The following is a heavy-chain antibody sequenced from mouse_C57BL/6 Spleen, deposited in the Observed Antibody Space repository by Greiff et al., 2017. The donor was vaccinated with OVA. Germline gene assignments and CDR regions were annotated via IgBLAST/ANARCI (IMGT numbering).Heavy chain of an antibody. CDR3: ARRDYSNLYYAMDY. J-gene: IGHJ4*01. D-gene: IGHD2-5*01. V-gene: IGHV1-18*01. Sequence: EVQLQQSGPELVKPGASVKIPCKASGYTFTDYNMDWVKQSHGKSLEWIGDINPNNGGTIYNQKFKGKATLTVDQSSSTAYMELRSLTSEDTAVYYCARRDYSNLYYAMDYWGQGTSVTVSS. CDR2: INPNNGGT. CDR1: GYTFTDYN.